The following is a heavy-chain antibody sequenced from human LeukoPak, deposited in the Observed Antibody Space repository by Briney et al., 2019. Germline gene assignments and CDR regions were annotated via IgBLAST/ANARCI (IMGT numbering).Heavy chain of an antibody. J-gene: IGHJ4*02. D-gene: IGHD2-15*01. V-gene: IGHV1-8*01. CDR2: MNPNSGNT. CDR3: ARGHVLASCSGGSCYSGHDY. Sequence: ASVKVSCKASGYTFSNYDINWVRQAAGQGLDWMGWMNPNSGNTGYAQKFQGRVTMTRNTSISTAYMELSSLRSEDTAVYYCARGHVLASCSGGSCYSGHDYWGQGTLVTVSS. CDR1: GYTFSNYD.